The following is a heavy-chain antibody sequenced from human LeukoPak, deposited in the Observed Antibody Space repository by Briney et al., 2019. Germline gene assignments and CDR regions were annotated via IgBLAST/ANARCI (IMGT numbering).Heavy chain of an antibody. CDR1: GGSISSSSYY. CDR2: MYSSGST. J-gene: IGHJ6*03. CDR3: AGDFRSGSYSYYYYYMDV. Sequence: SETLSLTCTVSGGSISSSSYYWGWIRQPPGKGLEWIGSMYSSGSTYYNPSLKSRVTISVDTSKNQFSLKYTPVTAADTPVYYCAGDFRSGSYSYYYYYMDVWGKGTTVTVSS. D-gene: IGHD3-10*01. V-gene: IGHV4-39*07.